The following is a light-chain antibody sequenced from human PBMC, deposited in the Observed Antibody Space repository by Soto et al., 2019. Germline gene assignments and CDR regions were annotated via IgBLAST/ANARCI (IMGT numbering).Light chain of an antibody. J-gene: IGKJ5*01. CDR3: QQRSNWIT. CDR2: DAS. V-gene: IGKV3-11*01. Sequence: EVVMTQCPATLPLSPGERATLSCWASQSVSTYLAWYQQKPGQAPRLLIYDASSRATGIPARFSGSGSGTDFTLTISSVEPEDFAVYYCQQRSNWITFGQGTRLEIK. CDR1: QSVSTY.